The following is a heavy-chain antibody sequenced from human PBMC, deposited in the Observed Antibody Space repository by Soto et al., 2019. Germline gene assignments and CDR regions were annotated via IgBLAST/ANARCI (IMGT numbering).Heavy chain of an antibody. D-gene: IGHD6-13*01. CDR2: IYYIGST. CDR3: ARVFAAAGTREGNWFDP. V-gene: IGHV4-30-4*01. J-gene: IGHJ5*02. Sequence: SETLSLTCTVSGGSISSCDYYWIWIRQPPWKGLEWIGYIYYIGSTYYNPSLKSRVTISVDTSKNQFSLKLSSVTAADTAVYYCARVFAAAGTREGNWFDPWGQGTLVTVSS. CDR1: GGSISSCDYY.